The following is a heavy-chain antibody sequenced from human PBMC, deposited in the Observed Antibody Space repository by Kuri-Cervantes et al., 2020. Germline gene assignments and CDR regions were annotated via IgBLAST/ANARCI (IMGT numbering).Heavy chain of an antibody. V-gene: IGHV5-51*01. D-gene: IGHD6-6*01. Sequence: GESLKISCKGSGYSFTHYWIAWVRQMPGKGLEWMGIIFPGDSDTRYSPSFQGQVTISVDNSISTAYLQWTSLKASDTAMYYCARHEYSSSRYDAFDIWGQGTRGTVSS. CDR2: IFPGDSDT. J-gene: IGHJ3*02. CDR3: ARHEYSSSRYDAFDI. CDR1: GYSFTHYW.